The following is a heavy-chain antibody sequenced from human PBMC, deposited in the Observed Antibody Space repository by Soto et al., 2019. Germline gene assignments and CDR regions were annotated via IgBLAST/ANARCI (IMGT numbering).Heavy chain of an antibody. J-gene: IGHJ4*02. CDR2: INHSGST. D-gene: IGHD5-12*01. V-gene: IGHV4-34*01. Sequence: SETLSLTCAVYGGSFSGYYWSWIRQPPGKGLEWIGEINHSGSTNYNPSLKSRVTISVDTSKNQFSLKLSSVTAADTAVYYCARYIARPRGKTFDYWGQGTLVTVSS. CDR1: GGSFSGYY. CDR3: ARYIARPRGKTFDY.